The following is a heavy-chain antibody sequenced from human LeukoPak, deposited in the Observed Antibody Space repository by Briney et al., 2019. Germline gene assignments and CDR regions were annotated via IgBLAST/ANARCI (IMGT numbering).Heavy chain of an antibody. V-gene: IGHV3-21*01. Sequence: GGSLRLSCAASGFTFSSYSMNWVRQAPGKGLEWVSSISSSSSYIYYADSVKGRFTTSRDNAKNSLYLQMNSLRAEDTAVYYCAKPRSPHYDSSPLDYWGQGTLVTVSS. J-gene: IGHJ4*02. D-gene: IGHD3-22*01. CDR2: ISSSSSYI. CDR1: GFTFSSYS. CDR3: AKPRSPHYDSSPLDY.